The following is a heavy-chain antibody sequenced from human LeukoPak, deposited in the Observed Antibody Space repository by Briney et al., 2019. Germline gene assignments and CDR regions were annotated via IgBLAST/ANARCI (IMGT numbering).Heavy chain of an antibody. CDR1: GFTVSRNY. D-gene: IGHD3-3*01. J-gene: IGHJ5*02. V-gene: IGHV3-53*01. CDR2: IYSTGNT. Sequence: PGGSLRLSCAASGFTVSRNYMSWVRQAPGKGLEWASLIYSTGNTYYADSVKGRFTISRDNSKNTLYLQMNSLRAEDTAVYYCAKIAYYDFWSGYSPSGWFDPWGQGTLVTVSS. CDR3: AKIAYYDFWSGYSPSGWFDP.